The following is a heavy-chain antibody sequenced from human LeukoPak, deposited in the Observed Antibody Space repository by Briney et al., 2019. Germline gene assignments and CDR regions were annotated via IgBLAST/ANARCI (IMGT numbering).Heavy chain of an antibody. Sequence: SETLSLTCTVSGGSISSYYWSWIRQPPGKGLEYIGYIYYCGNTNSNPSPNSRVTISVDTSKNQFSLKLSSVTAADTAVYYCARRGSGASLAYYFDLWGRGTLVTVSA. CDR3: ARRGSGASLAYYFDL. J-gene: IGHJ2*01. V-gene: IGHV4-59*08. CDR2: IYYCGNT. D-gene: IGHD1-14*01. CDR1: GGSISSYY.